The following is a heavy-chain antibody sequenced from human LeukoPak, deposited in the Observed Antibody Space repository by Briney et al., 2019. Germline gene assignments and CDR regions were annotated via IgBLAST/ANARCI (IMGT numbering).Heavy chain of an antibody. CDR2: IDPNGKTS. J-gene: IGHJ5*02. CDR3: AAQTTLTGAYDP. D-gene: IGHD1-20*01. Sequence: GGSLRLSCAASGFTFNTCVMLWVRQAPGMGLEYVSSIDPNGKTSYYANSVKGRFTISRDNSNNMLYLQMGSLTTEDMAVYYCAAQTTLTGAYDPWGQGTLVTVSS. V-gene: IGHV3-64*01. CDR1: GFTFNTCV.